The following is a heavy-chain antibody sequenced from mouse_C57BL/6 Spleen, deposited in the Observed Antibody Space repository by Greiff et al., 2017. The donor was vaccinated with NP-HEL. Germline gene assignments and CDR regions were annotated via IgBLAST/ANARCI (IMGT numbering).Heavy chain of an antibody. V-gene: IGHV1-42*01. CDR3: ANCGHWYFDV. J-gene: IGHJ1*03. CDR2: INPSTGGT. Sequence: EVQLQQSGPELVKPGASVKISCKASDYSFTGYYMNWVKQSPEKSLEWIGEINPSTGGTTYNQKFKAKATLTVDKSSSTAYMQLKSLTSEDSAVYYCANCGHWYFDVWGTGTTVTVSS. CDR1: DYSFTGYY.